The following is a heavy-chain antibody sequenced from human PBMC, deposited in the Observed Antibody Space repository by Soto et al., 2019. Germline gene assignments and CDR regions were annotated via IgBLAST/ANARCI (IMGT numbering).Heavy chain of an antibody. V-gene: IGHV1-8*01. D-gene: IGHD1-7*01. CDR2: MNPNSGST. J-gene: IGHJ5*02. CDR3: ARELRGFDP. Sequence: QVQLVQSGAEVKKPGASVKVSCKASGYSFISYDIDWVRQATGQGLEWMGWMNPNSGSTGYAQKFQGRVTMTRNTPITKAYTELSSQRAEDTAVYYCARELRGFDPWGQGTLVTVSS. CDR1: GYSFISYD.